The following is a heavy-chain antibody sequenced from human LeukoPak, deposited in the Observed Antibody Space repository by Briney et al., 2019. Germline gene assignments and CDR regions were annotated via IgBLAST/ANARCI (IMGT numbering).Heavy chain of an antibody. CDR2: IYYSGST. CDR3: ARGSTGAWDY. CDR1: GGSITSSNW. J-gene: IGHJ4*02. V-gene: IGHV4-4*02. Sequence: PSETLSLTCAVSGGSITSSNWWTWVRQPPGKGLEWIGEIYYSGSTNYNPSLKSRVTISMDKSKNQFSLELTSVTAADTAMYYCARGSTGAWDYWGQGTLVTVSA. D-gene: IGHD1-1*01.